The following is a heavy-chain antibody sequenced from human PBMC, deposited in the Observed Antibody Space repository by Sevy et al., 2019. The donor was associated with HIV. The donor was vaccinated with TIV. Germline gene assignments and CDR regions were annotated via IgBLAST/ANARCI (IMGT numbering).Heavy chain of an antibody. V-gene: IGHV3-9*01. J-gene: IGHJ5*01. CDR2: IIWDGSEK. Sequence: GGSLRLSCATSRFSFNDYAMHWVRQAPGKGLEWVSGIIWDGSEKDYADSVEGRFTISRNNDQKSLYLQMSSLRREDTALYFCARGGFYFGSEDHYGKAGYDSWGPGTVVTVSS. CDR3: ARGGFYFGSEDHYGKAGYDS. CDR1: RFSFNDYA. D-gene: IGHD3-10*01.